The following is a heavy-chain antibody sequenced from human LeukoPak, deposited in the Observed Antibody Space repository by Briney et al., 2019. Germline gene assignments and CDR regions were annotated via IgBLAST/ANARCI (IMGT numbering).Heavy chain of an antibody. V-gene: IGHV3-48*01. CDR3: ARGGAARPDY. J-gene: IGHJ4*02. Sequence: TGGSLRLSCVASGFSLSSCGMNWVRQAPGKGLEWVSYISSSSSTINYAGSVKGRFTISRDNAKNSLYLQMNSLRAEDTALYYCARGGAARPDYWGQGTLVTVSS. D-gene: IGHD6-6*01. CDR1: GFSLSSCG. CDR2: ISSSSSTI.